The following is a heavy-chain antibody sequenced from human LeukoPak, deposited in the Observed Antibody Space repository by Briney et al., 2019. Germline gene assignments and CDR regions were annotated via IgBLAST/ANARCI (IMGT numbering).Heavy chain of an antibody. CDR2: ISGDGGST. V-gene: IGHV3-43*02. CDR1: GFTFYDYA. CDR3: AKDRGFDYYDSFFDY. J-gene: IGHJ4*02. Sequence: PGGSLRLSCAASGFTFYDYAMHWVRQAPGKGLEWVPLISGDGGSTYYADSVKGRFTISRDNSKNSLYLQMNSLRTEDTALYYCAKDRGFDYYDSFFDYWGQGTLVTVSS. D-gene: IGHD3-22*01.